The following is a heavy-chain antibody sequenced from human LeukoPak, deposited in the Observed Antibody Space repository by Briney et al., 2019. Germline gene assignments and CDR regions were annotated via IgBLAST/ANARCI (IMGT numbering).Heavy chain of an antibody. V-gene: IGHV3-23*01. D-gene: IGHD1-14*01. Sequence: TGGSLRLSCAASGFTFSSYAMSWVRQAPGKGLEWVSAISGSGGSTYYADSVKGRFTISRDNSKKTLYLQMNSLRAEDTAVYYCAKDPEHYFDCWGQGTLVTVSS. CDR1: GFTFSSYA. J-gene: IGHJ4*02. CDR3: AKDPEHYFDC. CDR2: ISGSGGST.